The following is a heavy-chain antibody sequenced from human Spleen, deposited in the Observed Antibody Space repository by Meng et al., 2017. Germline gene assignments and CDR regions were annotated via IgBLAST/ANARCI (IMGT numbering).Heavy chain of an antibody. J-gene: IGHJ4*02. CDR2: INHSGST. D-gene: IGHD4-17*01. CDR1: GGSFSGYY. CDR3: AANSVTTLYF. Sequence: QLQLQESGRGLVKPSESPSLTCAVYGGSFSGYYWSWIRQPPGKGLEWIGEINHSGSTNYNPSLKSRVTISVDTSKNQFSLKLSSVTAADTAVYYCAANSVTTLYFWGQGTLVTVSS. V-gene: IGHV4-34*01.